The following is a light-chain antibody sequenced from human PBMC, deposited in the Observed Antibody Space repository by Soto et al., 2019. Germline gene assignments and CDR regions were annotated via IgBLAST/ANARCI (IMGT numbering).Light chain of an antibody. CDR1: QTISGW. J-gene: IGKJ1*01. CDR3: QQYYSYPRT. CDR2: DAS. Sequence: DIQMTQSPSTLSASVGDTVTITCRASQTISGWLAWYQQRPGKAPNLLIFDASTLESGVPSRFSGSGSGTTFTLTISSLQSEDFATYYCQQYYSYPRTFGQGTKVDI. V-gene: IGKV1-5*01.